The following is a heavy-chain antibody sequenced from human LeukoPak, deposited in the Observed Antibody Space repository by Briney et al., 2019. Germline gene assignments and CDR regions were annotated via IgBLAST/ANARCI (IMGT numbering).Heavy chain of an antibody. V-gene: IGHV3-30*04. CDR3: ARDGSGSYYAPRNWFDP. CDR1: GFTFSSYA. D-gene: IGHD3-10*01. CDR2: ISYDGDNK. J-gene: IGHJ5*02. Sequence: GGSLRLSCAASGFTFSSYAMHWVRQAPGKGLEWVAVISYDGDNKYYADSVKGRFTISRDNSKNTQYLQMNSLRADDTAVYYCARDGSGSYYAPRNWFDPWGQGTLVTVSS.